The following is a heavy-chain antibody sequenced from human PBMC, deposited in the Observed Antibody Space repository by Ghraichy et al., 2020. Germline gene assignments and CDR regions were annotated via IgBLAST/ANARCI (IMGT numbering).Heavy chain of an antibody. CDR2: LSYDGSEQ. V-gene: IGHV3-30*04. CDR1: GFVFNDYS. CDR3: ARGSQWRIYFDH. J-gene: IGHJ4*02. D-gene: IGHD6-19*01. Sequence: GGSLRLSCVASGFVFNDYSLHWVRQAPGKNLEWVSFLSYDGSEQLYADSVKGRFTISRDTSKNTLYLQMNSLRLDDTATYYCARGSQWRIYFDHWGQGTLVTVSS.